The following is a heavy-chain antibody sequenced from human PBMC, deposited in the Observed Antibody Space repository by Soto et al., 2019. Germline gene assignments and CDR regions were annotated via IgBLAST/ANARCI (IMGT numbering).Heavy chain of an antibody. CDR3: VGGQYYFDY. J-gene: IGHJ4*02. D-gene: IGHD3-10*01. CDR1: GFPFTSYG. CDR2: ISYDGSDK. Sequence: QVQLVESGGGVVQPGRSLRLSCAASGFPFTSYGMHWVREGPDKGLEWGAIISYDGSDKYYAVSVKGRFTISRDNSKNTLYLQMNSLRPEDTALYYCVGGQYYFDYRGQGTLVIVSS. V-gene: IGHV3-30*03.